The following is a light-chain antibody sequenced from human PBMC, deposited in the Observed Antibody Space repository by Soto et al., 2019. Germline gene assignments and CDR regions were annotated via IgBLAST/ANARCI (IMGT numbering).Light chain of an antibody. Sequence: DIQMTQSPSSLSAYVGDRVTITCRASQGISNYLAWYQQKPGKIPKLLIYGASTLQSGVPSRFSGSGLGTDFTLTINSLQPEDVAAYYCLKYNSAPRTFGQGTKVEIK. CDR1: QGISNY. CDR3: LKYNSAPRT. J-gene: IGKJ1*01. CDR2: GAS. V-gene: IGKV1-27*01.